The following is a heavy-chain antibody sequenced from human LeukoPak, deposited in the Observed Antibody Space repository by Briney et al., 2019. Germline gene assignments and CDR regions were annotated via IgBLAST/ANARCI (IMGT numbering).Heavy chain of an antibody. CDR2: IWYDGSNK. V-gene: IGHV3-33*01. D-gene: IGHD6-19*01. Sequence: GGSLRLSCAASGFTFSSYGMHWVRQAPGKGLEWVAFIWYDGSNKYYADSVKGRFTISRDNSKNTLYLQMNSLRAEDTAVYYCARGSGWDFDYWGQGTLVTVSS. CDR1: GFTFSSYG. J-gene: IGHJ4*02. CDR3: ARGSGWDFDY.